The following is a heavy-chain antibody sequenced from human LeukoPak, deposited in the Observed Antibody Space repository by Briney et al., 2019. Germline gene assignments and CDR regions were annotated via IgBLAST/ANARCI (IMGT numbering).Heavy chain of an antibody. J-gene: IGHJ4*02. CDR3: ARAGYDLLTLAPDPANDY. CDR1: GYTFTSYG. D-gene: IGHD3-9*01. CDR2: IIACNGNT. V-gene: IGHV1-18*01. Sequence: ASVKVSCKASGYTFTSYGFNWVRQAPGQGLEWMGWIIACNGNTNYAQKLQGRVTMTTDTSTSTAYMELRSLRSDDTAVYYCARAGYDLLTLAPDPANDYWGQGTLVTVSS.